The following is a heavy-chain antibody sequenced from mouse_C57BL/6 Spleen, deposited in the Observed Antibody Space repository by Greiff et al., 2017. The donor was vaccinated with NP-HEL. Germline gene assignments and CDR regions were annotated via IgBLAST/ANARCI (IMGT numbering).Heavy chain of an antibody. CDR1: GYTFTSYW. CDR3: ARGGGDGFAY. CDR2: IDPSDSYT. V-gene: IGHV1-50*01. J-gene: IGHJ3*01. D-gene: IGHD3-3*01. Sequence: QVQLQQSGAELVKPGASVKLSCKASGYTFTSYWMQWVKQRPGQGLEWIGEIDPSDSYTNYNQKFKGKATLTVDKSSSTAYMQLSSLTSEDSAVYYCARGGGDGFAYWGQGTLVTVSA.